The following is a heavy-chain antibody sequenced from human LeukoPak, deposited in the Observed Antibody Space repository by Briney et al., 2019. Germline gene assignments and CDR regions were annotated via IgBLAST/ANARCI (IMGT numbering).Heavy chain of an antibody. J-gene: IGHJ6*03. D-gene: IGHD2-15*01. CDR3: AREALGYCSGGSCHSDYYYYYYMDV. CDR1: GGTFSSYA. Sequence: SVKVSCKASGGTFSSYAISWVRQAPGQGLEWMGRIIPIFGTANYAQKFQGRVTITTDESTSTAYMELRSLRSDDTAVYYCAREALGYCSGGSCHSDYYYYYYMDVWGKGTTVTVSS. V-gene: IGHV1-69*05. CDR2: IIPIFGTA.